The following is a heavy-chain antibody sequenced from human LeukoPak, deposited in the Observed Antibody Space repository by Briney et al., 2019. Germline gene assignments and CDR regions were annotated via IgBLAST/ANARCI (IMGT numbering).Heavy chain of an antibody. Sequence: SQTLSLTCTVSGGSISSGDYYWSWIRQPPGKGLEWIGYIYYSGSTYYNPSLKSRVTISVDTSKNQFSLKLSSVTAADTAVYYCARDYVSSSNYYYYMDVWGKGTTVTVSS. CDR1: GGSISSGDYY. J-gene: IGHJ6*03. CDR3: ARDYVSSSNYYYYMDV. V-gene: IGHV4-30-4*08. D-gene: IGHD6-13*01. CDR2: IYYSGST.